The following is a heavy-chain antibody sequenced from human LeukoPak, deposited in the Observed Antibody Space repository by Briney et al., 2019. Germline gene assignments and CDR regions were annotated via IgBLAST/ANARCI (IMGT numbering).Heavy chain of an antibody. D-gene: IGHD5-18*01. V-gene: IGHV4-34*01. CDR3: ARGSRYSYAYDY. CDR1: GESFSGYY. CDR2: INHSGST. Sequence: SETLSLTCAVYGESFSGYYWSWIRQPPGKGLEWIGEINHSGSTNYNPSLKSRVIISVDTSKNQFSLKLSSVTAADTAVYYCARGSRYSYAYDYWGQGTLVTVSS. J-gene: IGHJ4*02.